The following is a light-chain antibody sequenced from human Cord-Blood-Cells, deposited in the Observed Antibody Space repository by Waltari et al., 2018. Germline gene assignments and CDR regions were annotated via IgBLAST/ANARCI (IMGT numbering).Light chain of an antibody. CDR2: YKSDSDK. J-gene: IGLJ3*02. V-gene: IGLV5-45*02. Sequence: QAVLTQPSSLSASPGASASLTCTLRSGINVGTYRIYWYQQKPGSPPQYLLRYKSDSDKQQGSGVPGRFSGSKDASANAGILLISGLQSEDEADYYCMIWHSSFWVFGGGTKLTVL. CDR1: SGINVGTYR. CDR3: MIWHSSFWV.